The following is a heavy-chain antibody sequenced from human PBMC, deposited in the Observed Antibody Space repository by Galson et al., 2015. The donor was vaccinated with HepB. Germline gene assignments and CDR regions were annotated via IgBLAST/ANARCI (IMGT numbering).Heavy chain of an antibody. D-gene: IGHD6-19*01. Sequence: SVKVSCKASGYTFTSYAMHWVRQAPGQRLEWMGWINAGNGNTKYSQKFQGRVTITRDTSASTAYMELSSLRSEDTAVYYCARVSFGSGWYNWFDPWGQGTLVTVSS. CDR2: INAGNGNT. V-gene: IGHV1-3*01. J-gene: IGHJ5*02. CDR3: ARVSFGSGWYNWFDP. CDR1: GYTFTSYA.